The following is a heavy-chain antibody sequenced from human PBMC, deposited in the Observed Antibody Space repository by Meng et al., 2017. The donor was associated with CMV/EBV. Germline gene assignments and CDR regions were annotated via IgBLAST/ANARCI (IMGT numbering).Heavy chain of an antibody. Sequence: GESLKISCAASGFTFSSYWMHWVCQAPGKGLVWVSRINSDGSSTSYADSVKGRFTISRDNAKNTLYLQMNSLRAEDTAVYYCARGSRYGDRLTSMYDAFDIWGQGTMVTVSS. CDR1: GFTFSSYW. D-gene: IGHD4-17*01. J-gene: IGHJ3*02. V-gene: IGHV3-74*01. CDR3: ARGSRYGDRLTSMYDAFDI. CDR2: INSDGSST.